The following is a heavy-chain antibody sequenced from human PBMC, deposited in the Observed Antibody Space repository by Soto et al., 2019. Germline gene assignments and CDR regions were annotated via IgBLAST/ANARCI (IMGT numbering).Heavy chain of an antibody. V-gene: IGHV3-21*01. CDR2: ISSSSSYI. Sequence: EVQLVESGGGLVKPGGSLRLSCAASGFTFSSYSMNWVRQAPGKGLEWVSSISSSSSYIYYADSVKGRFTISRDNAKNSLYLQRNSLRAEDTAVYYCASHSSSWSFDYYYGMDVWGQGTTVTVSS. CDR3: ASHSSSWSFDYYYGMDV. D-gene: IGHD6-13*01. J-gene: IGHJ6*02. CDR1: GFTFSSYS.